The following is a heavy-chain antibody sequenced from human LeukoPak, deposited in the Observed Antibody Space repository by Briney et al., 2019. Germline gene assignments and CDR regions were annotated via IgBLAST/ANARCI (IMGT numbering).Heavy chain of an antibody. CDR1: GFTFRDYG. Sequence: GGSLRLSCVGSGFTFRDYGMHWVRQAPGRGLEWVALMSFDGSDKYFADSVKGRFTISRDNSKNTLYLQMNSLRAEDTAVYYCARGGYDSGSYYKGPLYYFDYWGQGTLVTVSS. D-gene: IGHD3-10*01. CDR3: ARGGYDSGSYYKGPLYYFDY. J-gene: IGHJ4*02. V-gene: IGHV3-30*03. CDR2: MSFDGSDK.